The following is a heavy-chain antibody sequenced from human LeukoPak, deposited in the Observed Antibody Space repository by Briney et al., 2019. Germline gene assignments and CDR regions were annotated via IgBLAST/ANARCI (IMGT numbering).Heavy chain of an antibody. Sequence: KPSETLSLTCAVSGGSISSGGYSWSWIRQPPGKGLEWIGYIYHSGSTYYNPSLKSRVTISVDRSKNQFSLKLSSVTAADTAVYYCARDRYDSSGYGAFDIWGQGTMVTVSS. V-gene: IGHV4-30-2*01. CDR3: ARDRYDSSGYGAFDI. CDR2: IYHSGST. J-gene: IGHJ3*02. D-gene: IGHD3-22*01. CDR1: GGSISSGGYS.